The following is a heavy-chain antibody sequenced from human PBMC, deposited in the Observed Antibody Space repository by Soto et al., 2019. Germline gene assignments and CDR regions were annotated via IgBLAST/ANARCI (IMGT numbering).Heavy chain of an antibody. CDR1: GYTFTSYG. V-gene: IGHV1-18*01. J-gene: IGHJ5*02. CDR2: ISAYNYNT. Sequence: QVQLVQSGAEVKKPGASVKVSCKASGYTFTSYGLSWVRQAPGQGLEWMGRISAYNYNTNYAQKLQGRVTMTTDTSTSTADMGLRRLRSDDTAVYYCARVVGALGHWFDPWGQGTLVTVSS. CDR3: ARVVGALGHWFDP. D-gene: IGHD1-26*01.